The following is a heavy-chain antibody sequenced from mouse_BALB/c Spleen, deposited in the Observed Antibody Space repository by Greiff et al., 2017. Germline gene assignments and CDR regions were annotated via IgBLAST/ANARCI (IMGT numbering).Heavy chain of an antibody. Sequence: QLQQSGAELVRPGVSVKISCKGSGYTFTDYAMHWVKQSHAKSLEWIGVISTYYGDASYNQKFKGKATMTVDKSSSTAYMELARLTSEDSAIYYCARVGDYGGLDYWGQGTSVTVSS. J-gene: IGHJ4*01. CDR3: ARVGDYGGLDY. CDR2: ISTYYGDA. D-gene: IGHD2-4*01. CDR1: GYTFTDYA. V-gene: IGHV1S137*01.